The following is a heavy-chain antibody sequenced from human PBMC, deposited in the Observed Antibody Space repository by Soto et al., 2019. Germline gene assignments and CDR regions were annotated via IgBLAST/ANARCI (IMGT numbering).Heavy chain of an antibody. J-gene: IGHJ4*02. CDR3: ARVDHMTTIYYFDY. V-gene: IGHV1-3*01. Sequence: ASVKVSCKASGYTFTSYAMHWVRQAPGQRLEWMGWINAGNGNTKYSQKFQGRVTITRDTSASTAYMELSSLRSEDTAVYYCARVDHMTTIYYFDYWGQGTLFTVSS. D-gene: IGHD2-21*02. CDR2: INAGNGNT. CDR1: GYTFTSYA.